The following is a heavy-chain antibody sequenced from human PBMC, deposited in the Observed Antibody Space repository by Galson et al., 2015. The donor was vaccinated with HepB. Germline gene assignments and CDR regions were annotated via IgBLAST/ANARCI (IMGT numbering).Heavy chain of an antibody. CDR2: ISYDGSNK. CDR3: AKTHEYYDSSGDAFDI. V-gene: IGHV3-30*18. Sequence: SLRLSCAASGFTFSSYGMHWVRQAPGKGLEWVAVISYDGSNKYYADSVKGRFTISRDNSKNTLYLQMNSLRAEDTAVYYCAKTHEYYDSSGDAFDIWGQGTMVTVSS. D-gene: IGHD3-22*01. J-gene: IGHJ3*02. CDR1: GFTFSSYG.